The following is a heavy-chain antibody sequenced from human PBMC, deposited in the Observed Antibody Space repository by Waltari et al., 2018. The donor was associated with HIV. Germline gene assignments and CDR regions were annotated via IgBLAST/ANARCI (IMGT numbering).Heavy chain of an antibody. V-gene: IGHV3-74*03. CDR3: ATTTTTTYFS. CDR1: GFTFRSTC. D-gene: IGHD1-1*01. Sequence: EVQLVESGGGLVQPGESLRLSCGASGFTFRSTCMHWGRQAPGGGLVWVSRVNPDGSVTSYADSVKGRFTISRDNAKNTVYLQMNSLRAEDTAVYYCATTTTTTYFSWGQGTLVTVSS. J-gene: IGHJ5*02. CDR2: VNPDGSVT.